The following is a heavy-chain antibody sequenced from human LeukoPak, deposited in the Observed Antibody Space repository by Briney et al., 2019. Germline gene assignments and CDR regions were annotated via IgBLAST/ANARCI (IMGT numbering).Heavy chain of an antibody. Sequence: GGSLRLSCAASGFTFSSYSMNWVRQAPGKGLEWVSSISSSSSYIYYADSVKGRFTISRDNAKNSLYLQMNSLRAEDTAVYYCARDLGSWLSGVVPAAMEGDYWGQGTLVTVSS. D-gene: IGHD2-2*01. CDR2: ISSSSSYI. V-gene: IGHV3-21*01. J-gene: IGHJ4*02. CDR1: GFTFSSYS. CDR3: ARDLGSWLSGVVPAAMEGDY.